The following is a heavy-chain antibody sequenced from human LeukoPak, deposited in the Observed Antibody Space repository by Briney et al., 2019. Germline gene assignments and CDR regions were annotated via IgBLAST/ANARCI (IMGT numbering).Heavy chain of an antibody. CDR1: GYTFTNYG. V-gene: IGHV1-18*01. CDR2: VSGYSDKT. J-gene: IGHJ4*02. D-gene: IGHD2-15*01. Sequence: ASVKVSCKASGYTFTNYGIIWVRQAPGQGFEWMGWVSGYSDKTYYAQKLQGRVTMTTDTSTYTAYMELRSLTSDDTAVYYCARSVPVGGAEDCWGQGTLVTVSS. CDR3: ARSVPVGGAEDC.